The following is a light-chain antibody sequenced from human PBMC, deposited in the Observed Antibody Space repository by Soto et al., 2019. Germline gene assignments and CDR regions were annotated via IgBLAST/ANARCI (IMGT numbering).Light chain of an antibody. CDR2: GAS. Sequence: DIQMTQSPSSLSASVGDRVTITCRASQVISSDLAWYQQKPGKVPKLLIYGASTLQSGVPSRFSGSGSGTDFTLTISSLQPEDAATYYCQKEGAFGQGTKVEIK. J-gene: IGKJ1*01. V-gene: IGKV1-27*01. CDR3: QKEGA. CDR1: QVISSD.